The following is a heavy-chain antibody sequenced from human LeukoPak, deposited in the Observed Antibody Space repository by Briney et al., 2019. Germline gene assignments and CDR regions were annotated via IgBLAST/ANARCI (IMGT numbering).Heavy chain of an antibody. D-gene: IGHD3-10*01. CDR1: GFTFDDYA. CDR2: ISWNSAYV. CDR3: AKDQNVDKIGSHGAFHI. Sequence: GGSLRLSCAASGFTFDDYAMHWVRQAPGKGLEWVSGISWNSAYVGYADSVKGRFSISRDNAKNSVSLQMNSLRPEDSALYFCAKDQNVDKIGSHGAFHIWGQGTMVTVFS. J-gene: IGHJ3*02. V-gene: IGHV3-9*01.